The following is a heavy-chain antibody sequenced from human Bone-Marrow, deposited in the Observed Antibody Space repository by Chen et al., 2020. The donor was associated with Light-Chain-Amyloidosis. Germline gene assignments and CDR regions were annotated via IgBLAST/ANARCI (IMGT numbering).Heavy chain of an antibody. D-gene: IGHD2-2*01. CDR3: AKDRCTSISCSDFDY. J-gene: IGHJ4*02. V-gene: IGHV3-23*04. CDR1: GFTFSNYA. CDR2: ARGGVGPT. Sequence: VQLVESGGGLVQPGGSLRLSCVGSGFTFSNYAMTWVRQAPGKGLEWVSVARGGVGPTYYADSVRGRFTIYRDNSKNTLYLQMNSLRAEDTAVYYCAKDRCTSISCSDFDYWGQGTLVTVSS.